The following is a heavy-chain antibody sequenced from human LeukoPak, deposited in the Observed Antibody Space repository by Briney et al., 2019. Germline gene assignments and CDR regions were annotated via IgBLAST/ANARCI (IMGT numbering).Heavy chain of an antibody. CDR3: AKGGNSGYYYACEH. CDR1: GFIFSNYA. D-gene: IGHD3-22*01. Sequence: PAGGSLRLSCAASGFIFSNYAMSWVRQAPGKGLEWVSTFSGSDGSTYYADSVKGRFTISRDNSKNTLYLQMNSLRAEDTAVYYCAKGGNSGYYYACEHWGQGTLVTVSS. CDR2: FSGSDGST. V-gene: IGHV3-23*01. J-gene: IGHJ4*02.